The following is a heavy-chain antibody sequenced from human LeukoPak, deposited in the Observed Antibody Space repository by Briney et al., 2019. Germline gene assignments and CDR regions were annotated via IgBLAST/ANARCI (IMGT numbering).Heavy chain of an antibody. Sequence: ASVKVSCKASGYTLTGYYMHWVRQAPGQGLEWMGWINPNSGGTNYAQKFQGRVTMTWDTSISTAYMELRSLRSDDTAVYYCARVSAAAGTHSVYWGQGTLVTVSS. D-gene: IGHD6-13*01. CDR3: ARVSAAAGTHSVY. CDR1: GYTLTGYY. V-gene: IGHV1-2*02. CDR2: INPNSGGT. J-gene: IGHJ4*02.